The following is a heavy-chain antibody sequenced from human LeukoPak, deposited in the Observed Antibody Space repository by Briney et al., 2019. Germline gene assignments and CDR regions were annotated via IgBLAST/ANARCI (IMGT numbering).Heavy chain of an antibody. J-gene: IGHJ4*02. CDR1: GFTFSSYA. V-gene: IGHV3-23*01. Sequence: QTGGSLRLSCAASGFTFSSYAMSWVRQAPGKGLEWVSAISGSGGSTYYADSVKGRFTISRDNSKNTLYLQMNSLRAEDTAVYYCAKGPVYGSGLFYFDYWGQGTLVTVSS. CDR2: ISGSGGST. CDR3: AKGPVYGSGLFYFDY. D-gene: IGHD3-10*01.